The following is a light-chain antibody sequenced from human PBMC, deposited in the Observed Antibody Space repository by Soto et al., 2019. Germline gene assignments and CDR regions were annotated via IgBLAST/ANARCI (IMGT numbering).Light chain of an antibody. CDR1: QSVTSSF. CDR3: QQYGSSPLT. J-gene: IGKJ4*01. CDR2: GAS. V-gene: IGKV3-20*01. Sequence: EIVLTQSPGTLSLSPGGRATLSCRASQSVTSSFLAWYQQRPGQAPRLLIYGASSRATGIPDRFSGSGSGTDFTLTISRLEPEDFAVYSCQQYGSSPLTFGGGTKVEIK.